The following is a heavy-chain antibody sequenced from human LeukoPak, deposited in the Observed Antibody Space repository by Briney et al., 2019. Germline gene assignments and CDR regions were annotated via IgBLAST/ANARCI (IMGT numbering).Heavy chain of an antibody. J-gene: IGHJ6*03. CDR3: ARARPGYYYMDV. Sequence: GGSLRLSCAASGFTFSSYWMDWVRPAPGKGLVWVSRVNSDGSSTTYADSVKGRFTVSRDNAKNTLYLQLNSLGAEDTAVYYCARARPGYYYMDVWGKGTTVTVSS. CDR1: GFTFSSYW. D-gene: IGHD3-10*01. V-gene: IGHV3-74*01. CDR2: VNSDGSST.